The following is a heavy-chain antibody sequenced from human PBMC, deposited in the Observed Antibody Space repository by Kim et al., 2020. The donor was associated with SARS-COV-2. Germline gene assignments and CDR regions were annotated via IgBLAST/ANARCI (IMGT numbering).Heavy chain of an antibody. CDR2: ITGGGGT. J-gene: IGHJ4*02. V-gene: IGHV3-23*01. CDR3: AKDRVAAVRNGNYFDS. CDR1: GFTFISYA. D-gene: IGHD2-15*01. Sequence: GGSLRLSCAASGFTFISYAMSWVRQAPGKGLEWVSAITGGGGTYYADSVKGRFTISRDNSKDTLYLQMNSLRAEDTAVYYCAKDRVAAVRNGNYFDSWGQGSLVTVSS.